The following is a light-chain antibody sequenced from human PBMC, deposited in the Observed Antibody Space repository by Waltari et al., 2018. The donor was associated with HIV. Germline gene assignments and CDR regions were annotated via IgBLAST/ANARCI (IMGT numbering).Light chain of an antibody. V-gene: IGLV3-25*03. CDR1: ALPNQY. CDR3: QSADNSGTFVI. Sequence: SYEVTQPPSVSVSPGQTARITCSGDALPNQYAYWYQHQHGQAPVLVMYKDSERPSGIPERFSGSSSGTTVTLTISGVQAEDEADYYCQSADNSGTFVIFGGGTKLTVL. J-gene: IGLJ2*01. CDR2: KDS.